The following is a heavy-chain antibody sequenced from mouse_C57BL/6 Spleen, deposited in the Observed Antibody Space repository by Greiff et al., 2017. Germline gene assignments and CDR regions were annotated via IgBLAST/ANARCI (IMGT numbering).Heavy chain of an antibody. V-gene: IGHV5-9*01. CDR1: GFTFSSYT. CDR2: ISGGGGNT. Sequence: VESGGGLVKPGGSLKLSCAASGFTFSSYTMSWVRQTPEKRLEWVATISGGGGNTYYPDSVKGRFTISRDNAKNTLYLQMSSLRSEDTALYYCAREGLRRPFAYWGQGTLVTVSA. J-gene: IGHJ3*01. D-gene: IGHD2-4*01. CDR3: AREGLRRPFAY.